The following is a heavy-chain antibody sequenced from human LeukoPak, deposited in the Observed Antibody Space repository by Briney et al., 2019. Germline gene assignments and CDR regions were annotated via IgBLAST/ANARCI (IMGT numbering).Heavy chain of an antibody. J-gene: IGHJ6*03. CDR3: AIVQFGWDLHYYYYMDV. D-gene: IGHD2-15*01. CDR2: ISSSGSTI. Sequence: PGGSLRLSCAASGFTFSSYEMNWVRQAPGKGLEWVSYISSSGSTIYYADSVKGRFTISRDNAKNSLYLQMNSLRAEDTAVYYCAIVQFGWDLHYYYYMDVWGKGTTVTVSS. CDR1: GFTFSSYE. V-gene: IGHV3-48*03.